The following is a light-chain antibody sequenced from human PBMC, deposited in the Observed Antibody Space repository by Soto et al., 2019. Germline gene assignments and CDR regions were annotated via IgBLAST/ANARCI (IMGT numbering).Light chain of an antibody. Sequence: EIVLTQSPGTLSLSPGERATLSCRASQSVSDSYLAWYQQKPGQAPRLLIYASSRATGIPDRFSGSGSGTDFTLTISRLEPXDFAVYYCQHYGTSGLFGPGTKVDIK. CDR1: QSVSDSY. CDR2: AS. CDR3: QHYGTSGL. V-gene: IGKV3-20*01. J-gene: IGKJ3*01.